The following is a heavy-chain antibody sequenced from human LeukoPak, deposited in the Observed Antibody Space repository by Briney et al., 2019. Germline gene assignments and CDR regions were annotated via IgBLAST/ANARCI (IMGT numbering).Heavy chain of an antibody. D-gene: IGHD4-11*01. J-gene: IGHJ6*03. Sequence: PGGSLRLSCAASGFAVSSNYMSWVRQAPGKGLEWVSVIYSGGSTYYADSVKGRFTISRDNSKNTLYLQMNSLRAEDTAVYYCARNSNYYMDVWGKGTTVTVSS. CDR3: ARNSNYYMDV. CDR1: GFAVSSNY. V-gene: IGHV3-53*01. CDR2: IYSGGST.